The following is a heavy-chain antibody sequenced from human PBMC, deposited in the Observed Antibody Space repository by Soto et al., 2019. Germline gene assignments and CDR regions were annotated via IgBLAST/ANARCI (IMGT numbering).Heavy chain of an antibody. J-gene: IGHJ5*02. D-gene: IGHD4-17*01. CDR1: GYTFTSYG. CDR2: ISAYNGNT. V-gene: IGHV1-18*01. Sequence: QVQLVQSGAEVKKPGASMKVSCKASGYTFTSYGISWVRQAPGQGLEWMGWISAYNGNTNYAQKLQGRVTMTTDTSTSTAYMELRSLRSDDTAVYYCAILHLEYGDYPKNWFDPWGQGTLVTVSS. CDR3: AILHLEYGDYPKNWFDP.